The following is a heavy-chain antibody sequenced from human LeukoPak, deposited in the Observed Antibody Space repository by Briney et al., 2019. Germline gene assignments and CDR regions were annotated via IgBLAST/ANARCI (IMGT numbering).Heavy chain of an antibody. V-gene: IGHV3-53*01. CDR2: IYSGGST. D-gene: IGHD2-21*02. Sequence: GGSLRLSCAASGFTVSSNYMSWVRQAPGKGLEWVSVIYSGGSTYYADSVKGRFTTPRDNSKNTLYLQMNSLRAEDTAVYYCARVDRVYCGGDCLDYWGQGTLVTVSS. J-gene: IGHJ4*02. CDR1: GFTVSSNY. CDR3: ARVDRVYCGGDCLDY.